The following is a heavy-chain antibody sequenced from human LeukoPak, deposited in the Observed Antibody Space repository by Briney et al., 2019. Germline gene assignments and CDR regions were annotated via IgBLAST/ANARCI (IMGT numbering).Heavy chain of an antibody. CDR1: GYTFTSYY. V-gene: IGHV1-18*04. CDR3: ARKEAMDAFDI. J-gene: IGHJ3*02. CDR2: ISAYNGNT. Sequence: APVKVSCKASGYTFTSYYMHWVRQAPGQGLEWMGWISAYNGNTNYAQKLQGRVTMTTDTSTGTAYMELRSLRSDDTAVYYCARKEAMDAFDIWGQGTMVTVSS.